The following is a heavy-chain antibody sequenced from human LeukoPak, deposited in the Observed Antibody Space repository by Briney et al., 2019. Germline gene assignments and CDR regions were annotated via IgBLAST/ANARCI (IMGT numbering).Heavy chain of an antibody. V-gene: IGHV4-59*08. D-gene: IGHD6-13*01. Sequence: NASETLSLTCTVSGGSISSYYWGWIRQPPGKGLEWIGDIYYTGSTNYDPSLKSRVTISLDTSKNQFSLKLSSVTAADTAVYYCARTRIAAAGTGAFDIWGQGTMVTVSS. J-gene: IGHJ3*02. CDR2: IYYTGST. CDR1: GGSISSYY. CDR3: ARTRIAAAGTGAFDI.